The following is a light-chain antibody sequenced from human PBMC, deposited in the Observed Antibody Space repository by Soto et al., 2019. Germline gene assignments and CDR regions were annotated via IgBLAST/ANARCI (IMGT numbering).Light chain of an antibody. CDR2: GAS. CDR3: QQYKSSEIT. V-gene: IGKV1-5*01. J-gene: IGKJ2*01. CDR1: QSLSGA. Sequence: DIQMTQSPSTLSASVGDRVTITCRASQSLSGALAWYRQKAGMAPELLIYGASTVDIGVPSRFSGSGSGTVFTLTISSLQPEDFAVYYCQQYKSSEITFGRGTKVE.